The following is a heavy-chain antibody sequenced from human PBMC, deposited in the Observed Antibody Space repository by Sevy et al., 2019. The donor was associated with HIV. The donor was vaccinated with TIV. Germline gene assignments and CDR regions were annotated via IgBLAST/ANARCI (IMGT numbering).Heavy chain of an antibody. D-gene: IGHD1-1*01. CDR1: GFTFSSYT. Sequence: GGSLRLSCAAAGFTFSSYTMNWVRQAPGNGLEWVASISFSSNYIYYTDSLKGRFTISRDNAKNSLYLQMNSLRADDTAVYYCAREDSKNWRYFDYWGQGTLVTVSS. CDR3: AREDSKNWRYFDY. V-gene: IGHV3-21*01. J-gene: IGHJ4*02. CDR2: ISFSSNYI.